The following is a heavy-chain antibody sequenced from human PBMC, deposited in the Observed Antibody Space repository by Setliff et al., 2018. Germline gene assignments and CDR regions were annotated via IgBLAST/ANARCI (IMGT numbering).Heavy chain of an antibody. CDR1: GFRFSRHW. J-gene: IGHJ5*02. Sequence: LSCAASGFRFSRHWMTWVRQAPGKGLEWVANIKEDGSEEYYVDSVRGRFGISRDNAKDSVFLEMNSLRADDTAVYYCARDNVILDDSRGIFYPWYDPWGQGTLVTVSS. D-gene: IGHD4-4*01. CDR3: ARDNVILDDSRGIFYPWYDP. CDR2: IKEDGSEE. V-gene: IGHV3-7*03.